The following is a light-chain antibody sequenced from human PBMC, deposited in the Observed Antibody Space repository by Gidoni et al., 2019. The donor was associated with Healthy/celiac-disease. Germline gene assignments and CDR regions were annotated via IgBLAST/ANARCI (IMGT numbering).Light chain of an antibody. V-gene: IGLV3-1*01. CDR3: QAWDSSTAHYV. J-gene: IGLJ1*01. CDR1: KLGDKY. Sequence: SYELTQPTSVAVSPGQTASITCSGDKLGDKYACWYQQKPGQSPVLVIYQDSKRPSGIPERFSGSNSGNTATLTISGTQAMDEADYYCQAWDSSTAHYVFGTGTKVTV. CDR2: QDS.